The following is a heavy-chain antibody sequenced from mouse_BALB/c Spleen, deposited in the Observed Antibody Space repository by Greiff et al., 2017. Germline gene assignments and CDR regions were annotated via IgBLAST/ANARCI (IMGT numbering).Heavy chain of an antibody. V-gene: IGHV5-6*01. D-gene: IGHD1-1*01. CDR2: ISSGGSYT. CDR3: ARYYYGFAY. CDR1: GFTFSSYG. Sequence: EVQLVESGGDLVKPGGSLKLSCAASGFTFSSYGMSWVRQTPDKRLEWVATISSGGSYTYYPDSVKGRFTISRDNAKNTLYLQMSSLKSEDTAMYYCARYYYGFAYWGQGTLVTVSA. J-gene: IGHJ3*01.